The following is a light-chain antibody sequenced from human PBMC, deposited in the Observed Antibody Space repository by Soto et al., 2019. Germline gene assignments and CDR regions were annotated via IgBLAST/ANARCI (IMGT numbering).Light chain of an antibody. J-gene: IGKJ5*01. Sequence: EIVLTQSPATLSLSPGERANISCRASQSVTTYLAWYQQKPGQAPRLLIYDASDRATGIPARFSGSGSGTDFTLNISSLDPEHFAVYYCHQRSNWPPSITFGPGTRLETK. CDR1: QSVTTY. CDR3: HQRSNWPPSIT. CDR2: DAS. V-gene: IGKV3-11*01.